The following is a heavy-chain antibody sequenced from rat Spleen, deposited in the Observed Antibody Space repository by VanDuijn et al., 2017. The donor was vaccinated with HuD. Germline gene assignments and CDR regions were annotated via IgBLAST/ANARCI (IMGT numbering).Heavy chain of an antibody. J-gene: IGHJ2*01. CDR2: ISSGGST. V-gene: IGHV2-6*01. CDR3: ARPNY. Sequence: VQLKESGPGLVQPSQTLSLTCTVSGFSLTSYTVSWVRQPPGKGLEWIAAISSGGSTYYNSALKSRLSISRDTSKSQVFLKMNSLQTEDTAMYFCARPNYWGQGVMVTVSS. CDR1: GFSLTSYT.